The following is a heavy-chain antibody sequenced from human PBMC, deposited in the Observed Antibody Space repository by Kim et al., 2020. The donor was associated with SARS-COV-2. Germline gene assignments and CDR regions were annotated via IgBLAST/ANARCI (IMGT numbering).Heavy chain of an antibody. D-gene: IGHD3-3*01. CDR3: ARGSGDQASIFGFDY. CDR1: GGSISSGGYY. J-gene: IGHJ4*02. CDR2: IYYSGST. V-gene: IGHV4-31*03. Sequence: SETLSLTCTVSGGSISSGGYYWSWIRQHPGKGLEWIGYIYYSGSTYYNPSLKSRVTISVDTSKNQFSLKLSSVTAADTAVYYCARGSGDQASIFGFDYWGQGTLVTVSS.